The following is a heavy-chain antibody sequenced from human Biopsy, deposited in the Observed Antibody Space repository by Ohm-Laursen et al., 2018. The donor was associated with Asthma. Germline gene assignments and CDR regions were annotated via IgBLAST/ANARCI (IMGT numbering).Heavy chain of an antibody. Sequence: SVKFSCKSLGGTFNTYVIGWVRQAPGQGLEWMGGINSVFGTTTYPQKFQDRVTITADDSTSTVYMELSSLRSEDTAVYYCARKAGSCISRTCYSLDFWGQGTLVTVSS. J-gene: IGHJ4*02. CDR3: ARKAGSCISRTCYSLDF. D-gene: IGHD2-2*01. V-gene: IGHV1-69*13. CDR1: GGTFNTYV. CDR2: INSVFGTT.